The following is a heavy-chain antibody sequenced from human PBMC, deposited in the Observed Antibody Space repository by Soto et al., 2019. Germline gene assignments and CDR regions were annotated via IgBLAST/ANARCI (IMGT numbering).Heavy chain of an antibody. V-gene: IGHV4-31*03. CDR3: AKLDTAMDPFDY. J-gene: IGHJ4*02. CDR1: GGSISSGGYY. D-gene: IGHD5-18*01. CDR2: IYYSGST. Sequence: QVQLQESGPGLVKPSQTLSLTCTVSGGSISSGGYYWSWIRQHPGKGLEWIGYIYYSGSTYYNPSLQRRXIIXVXTSKNQFSLKLSSVTAADTAVYYCAKLDTAMDPFDYWGQGTLVTVSS.